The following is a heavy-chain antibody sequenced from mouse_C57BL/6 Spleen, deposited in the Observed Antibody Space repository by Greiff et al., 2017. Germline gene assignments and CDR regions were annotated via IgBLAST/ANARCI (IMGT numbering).Heavy chain of an antibody. V-gene: IGHV1-18*01. CDR2: INPNNGGT. Sequence: VQLQQSGPELVKPGASVKIPCKASGYTFTDYNMDWVKQSHGKSLEWIGDINPNNGGTIYNQKFKGKATLTVDKSSSTAYMELRSLTSEDTAVDDCARSDYYGRPRYFDYWGQGTTLTVSS. J-gene: IGHJ2*01. CDR3: ARSDYYGRPRYFDY. CDR1: GYTFTDYN. D-gene: IGHD1-1*01.